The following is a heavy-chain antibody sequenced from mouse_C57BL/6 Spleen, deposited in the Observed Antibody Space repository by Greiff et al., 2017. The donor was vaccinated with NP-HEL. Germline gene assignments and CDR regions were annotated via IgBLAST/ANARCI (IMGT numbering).Heavy chain of an antibody. J-gene: IGHJ4*01. D-gene: IGHD1-1*01. CDR3: ARKSSFYAMDY. V-gene: IGHV5-17*01. CDR2: ISSGSSTI. Sequence: EVQRVESGGGLVKPGGSLKLSCAASGFTFSDYGMHWVRQAPEKGLEWVAYISSGSSTIYYADTVTGRFTISRDNAKNNLFLQMTSLRSEDTAMYHFARKSSFYAMDYWGQGTSVTVAA. CDR1: GFTFSDYG.